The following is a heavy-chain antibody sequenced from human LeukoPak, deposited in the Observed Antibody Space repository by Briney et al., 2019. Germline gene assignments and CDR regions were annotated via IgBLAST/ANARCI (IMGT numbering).Heavy chain of an antibody. CDR3: ARDPTVAGLFDY. CDR2: INAGNGNT. J-gene: IGHJ4*02. V-gene: IGHV1-3*01. Sequence: ASVKVSCKASGYTFTSYAMHWVRQAPGQRLEWMGWINAGNGNTKYSQKFQGRVTITRDTSASTAYMELSSLRSEDTAVYYCARDPTVAGLFDYWGQGTLVTVSS. CDR1: GYTFTSYA. D-gene: IGHD6-19*01.